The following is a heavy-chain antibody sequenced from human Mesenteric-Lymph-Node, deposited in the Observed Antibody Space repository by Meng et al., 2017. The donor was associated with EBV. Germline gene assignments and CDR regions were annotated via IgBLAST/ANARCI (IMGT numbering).Heavy chain of an antibody. CDR2: INHNGST. J-gene: IGHJ4*02. CDR1: GGLRSGYY. V-gene: IGHV4-34*01. Sequence: GDGLVRPAVTLSLTCAAYGGLRSGYYCTWIRQPLGTGLEWIREINHNGSTNYNPYPESRVTISADTSKNQISLKLRSVTAADTAVYYCARDCSGGTSCFDYWGQGTLVTVSS. CDR3: ARDCSGGTSCFDY. D-gene: IGHD2-15*01.